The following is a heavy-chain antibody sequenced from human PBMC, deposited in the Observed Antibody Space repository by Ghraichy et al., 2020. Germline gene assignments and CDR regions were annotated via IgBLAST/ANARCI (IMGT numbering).Heavy chain of an antibody. Sequence: SETLSLTCTVSGGSISSTDYYCNWIRQSPGKGLEWIGGIYYTGSTYYNPSLKSRVTISVDTSKNQFSLNLGSVTAADPAVYYCARSYGSYVDWGQGTLVTVSS. J-gene: IGHJ4*02. D-gene: IGHD3-10*01. V-gene: IGHV4-39*01. CDR2: IYYTGST. CDR3: ARSYGSYVD. CDR1: GGSISSTDYY.